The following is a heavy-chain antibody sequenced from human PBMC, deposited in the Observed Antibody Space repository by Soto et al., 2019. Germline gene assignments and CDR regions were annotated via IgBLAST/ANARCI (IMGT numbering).Heavy chain of an antibody. J-gene: IGHJ3*02. CDR2: INHSGST. V-gene: IGHV4-34*01. CDR3: ARGECSSNYCFTRWALDI. CDR1: GGSFSGYY. Sequence: QVQLQQWGAGLLKPSETLSLTCAVYGGSFSGYYWTWIRQTPGKGLEWIGEINHSGSTNYKPSFKMRISMSADTSKKQFSLNLTSVTAADTAVYYCARGECSSNYCFTRWALDIWGQGTVVTVSS. D-gene: IGHD2-2*01.